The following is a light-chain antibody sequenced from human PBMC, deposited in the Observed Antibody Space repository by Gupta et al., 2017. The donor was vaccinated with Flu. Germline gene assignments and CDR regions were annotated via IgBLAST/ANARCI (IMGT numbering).Light chain of an antibody. V-gene: IGLV3-19*01. CDR3: NSRDTSSNNLV. J-gene: IGLJ2*01. Sequence: TDTTKCTGVSVGSYDASWSQQKPGTAPVLIIHDNNNRHSGIPDRFSGSSSGSTASFTIXGXQAEEDXDYYCNSRDTSSNNLVFGGGTKLTVL. CDR2: DNN. CDR1: SVGSYD.